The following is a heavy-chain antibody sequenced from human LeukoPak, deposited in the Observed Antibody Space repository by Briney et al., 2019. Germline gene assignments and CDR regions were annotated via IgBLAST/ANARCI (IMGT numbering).Heavy chain of an antibody. CDR2: IIPVLGIA. Sequence: SVKVSCKASGGTFSSYAISWVGQAPGQGLEWMGRIIPVLGIANYAQKFQGRVTITADKSTSTAYMELSSLRSEDTAVYYCARVGDGYKYDYWGQGTLVTVSS. J-gene: IGHJ4*02. CDR1: GGTFSSYA. D-gene: IGHD5-24*01. CDR3: ARVGDGYKYDY. V-gene: IGHV1-69*04.